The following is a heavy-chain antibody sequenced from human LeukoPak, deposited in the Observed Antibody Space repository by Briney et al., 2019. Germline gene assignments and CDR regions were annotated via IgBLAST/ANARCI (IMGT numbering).Heavy chain of an antibody. CDR3: ARGLRFLEWLSPFDY. CDR1: GFTFSSYA. Sequence: PGGSLRLSCAASGFTFSSYAMHWVRQAPGKGLGWVAVISYDGSNKYYADSVKGRFTISRDNSKNTLYLQMNSLRAEDTAVYYCARGLRFLEWLSPFDYWGQGTLVTVSS. J-gene: IGHJ4*02. D-gene: IGHD3-3*01. V-gene: IGHV3-30-3*01. CDR2: ISYDGSNK.